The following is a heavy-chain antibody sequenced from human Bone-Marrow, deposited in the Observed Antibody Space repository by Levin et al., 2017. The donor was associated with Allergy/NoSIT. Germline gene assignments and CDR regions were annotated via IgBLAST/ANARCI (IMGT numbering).Heavy chain of an antibody. CDR1: GFTFSSYA. D-gene: IGHD3-10*01. Sequence: GGSLRLSCAASGFTFSSYAMHWVRQAPGKGLEWLALISFDGNHEYYADSVKGRFTISRDNSENTLYLQMNSLRVEDTAVYDCVRSPCRCFTCYYFSDHWGQGTLVTVSS. V-gene: IGHV3-30-3*01. CDR3: VRSPCRCFTCYYFSDH. J-gene: IGHJ4*02. CDR2: ISFDGNHE.